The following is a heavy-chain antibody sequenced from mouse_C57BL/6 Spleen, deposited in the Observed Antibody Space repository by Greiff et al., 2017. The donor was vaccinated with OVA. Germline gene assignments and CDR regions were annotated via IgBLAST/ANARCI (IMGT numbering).Heavy chain of an antibody. J-gene: IGHJ4*01. Sequence: EVKLMESGGGLVQPGGSLKLSCAASGFTFSDYYMYWVRQTPEKRLEWVAYISNGGGSTYYPDTVKGRFTISRDNAKNTLYLQMSRLKSEDTAMYYCASLIYDGYYNAMDYWGQGTSVTVSS. V-gene: IGHV5-12*01. CDR2: ISNGGGST. CDR3: ASLIYDGYYNAMDY. CDR1: GFTFSDYY. D-gene: IGHD2-3*01.